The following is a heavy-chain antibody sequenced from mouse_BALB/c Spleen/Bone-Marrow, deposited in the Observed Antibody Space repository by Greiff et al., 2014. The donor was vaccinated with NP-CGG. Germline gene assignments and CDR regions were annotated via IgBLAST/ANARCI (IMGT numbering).Heavy chain of an antibody. CDR1: GDSITSGL. V-gene: IGHV3-8*02. J-gene: IGHJ4*01. CDR3: ARWDFGNHYAMDY. CDR2: ISYSGTT. D-gene: IGHD2-1*01. Sequence: DVKLQESGPSVVKPSQTLSLTCSVTGDSITSGLWNWIRKFPGNKLEYMGYISYSGTTYYNPSLKSRISFTRDTSKNQYYLQLISVTTEDTATYFCARWDFGNHYAMDYWGQGTSVTVSS.